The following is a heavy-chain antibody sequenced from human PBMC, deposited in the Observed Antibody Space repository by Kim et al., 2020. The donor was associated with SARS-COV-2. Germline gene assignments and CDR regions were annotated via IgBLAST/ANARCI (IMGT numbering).Heavy chain of an antibody. D-gene: IGHD3-10*01. CDR1: GGSISSSSYY. CDR2: IYYSGST. V-gene: IGHV4-39*01. Sequence: SETLSLTCTVSGGSISSSSYYWGWIRQPPGKGLEWIGSIYYSGSTYYNPSLKSRVTISVDTSKNQFSLKLSSVTAADTAVYYCARHALPHYYGSGSTYKGVDYWGQGTLVTVSS. J-gene: IGHJ4*02. CDR3: ARHALPHYYGSGSTYKGVDY.